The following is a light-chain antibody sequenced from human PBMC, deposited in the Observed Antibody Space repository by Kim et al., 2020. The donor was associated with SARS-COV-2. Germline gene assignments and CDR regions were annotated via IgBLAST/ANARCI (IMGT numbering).Light chain of an antibody. CDR1: QDIEND. J-gene: IGKJ5*01. CDR3: LQHRTYPLT. V-gene: IGKV1-17*01. CDR2: GAS. Sequence: ASVGDRVTNTCRASQDIENDVGWYQQKPGRAPKRLIYGASNLESGVPSRFSGSGSGTEVTLTINSLQPEDFATYFCLQHRTYPLTFGQGTRLEIK.